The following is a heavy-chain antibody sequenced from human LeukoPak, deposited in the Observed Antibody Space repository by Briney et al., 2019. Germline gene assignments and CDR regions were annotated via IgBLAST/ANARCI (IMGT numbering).Heavy chain of an antibody. CDR3: ARGRRVADSGNWFDP. Sequence: GGSLRLSCAAAGFTFSSYAMSWVRQAPGKGLEWVSAISGSGGSTYYADSVKGRFTISRDNSKNTLYLQMNSLRAEDTAVYYCARGRRVADSGNWFDPWGQGTLVTVCS. J-gene: IGHJ5*02. CDR2: ISGSGGST. CDR1: GFTFSSYA. V-gene: IGHV3-23*01. D-gene: IGHD3-3*01.